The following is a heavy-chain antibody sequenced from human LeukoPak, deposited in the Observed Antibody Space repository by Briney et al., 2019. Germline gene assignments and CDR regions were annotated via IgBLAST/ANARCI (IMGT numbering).Heavy chain of an antibody. CDR2: IIPILGIA. Sequence: GASVKVSCKASGGTFSSYAISWVRQAPGQGLEWMGRIIPILGIANYAQKFQGRVTITADKSTSTAYMELSSLRSEDTAVYYCAGDASHSSSWYGRDYYYYYGMDVWGQGTTVTVSS. CDR3: AGDASHSSSWYGRDYYYYYGMDV. CDR1: GGTFSSYA. V-gene: IGHV1-69*04. D-gene: IGHD6-13*01. J-gene: IGHJ6*02.